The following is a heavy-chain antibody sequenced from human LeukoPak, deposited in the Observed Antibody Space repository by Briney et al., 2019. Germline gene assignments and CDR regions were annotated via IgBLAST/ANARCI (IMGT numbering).Heavy chain of an antibody. V-gene: IGHV1-18*01. J-gene: IGHJ5*02. CDR2: MNPNSGNT. CDR1: GYTFTSYD. CDR3: ARDRLSPGPDGNWFDP. Sequence: ASVKVSCKASGYTFTSYDINWVRQATGQGLEWMGWMNPNSGNTNYAQKLQGRVTMTTDTSTSTAYMELRSLRSDDTAVYYCARDRLSPGPDGNWFDPWGQGTLVTVSS. D-gene: IGHD1-14*01.